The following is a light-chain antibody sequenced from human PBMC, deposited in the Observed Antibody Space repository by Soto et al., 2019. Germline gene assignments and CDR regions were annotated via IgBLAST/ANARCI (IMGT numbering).Light chain of an antibody. V-gene: IGLV3-21*02. CDR1: NIGIKS. CDR3: QVWDSGSAHVV. Sequence: SYELTQPPSVSVAPGQTARITCGGNNIGIKSVHWYQQKPGQAPVVVVYDDSDRPSGIPERFSGSNSGNTATLTISRVEVGDEADYFCQVWDSGSAHVVFGGGTKLTVL. CDR2: DDS. J-gene: IGLJ2*01.